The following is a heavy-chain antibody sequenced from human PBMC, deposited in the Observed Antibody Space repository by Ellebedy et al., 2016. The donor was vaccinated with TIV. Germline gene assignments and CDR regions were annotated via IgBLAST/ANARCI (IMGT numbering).Heavy chain of an antibody. V-gene: IGHV3-53*01. CDR1: GFTVSSNY. CDR2: IYSSGGT. J-gene: IGHJ4*02. D-gene: IGHD6-19*01. CDR3: AGGISVAGTSLGF. Sequence: GESLKISCAASGFTVSSNYMSWVRQAPGRGLEWVSTIYSSGGTYYAGSVKGRFTISRDNSKNTLYLQMNSLRAEDTAVYYCAGGISVAGTSLGFWGQGTLDTVSS.